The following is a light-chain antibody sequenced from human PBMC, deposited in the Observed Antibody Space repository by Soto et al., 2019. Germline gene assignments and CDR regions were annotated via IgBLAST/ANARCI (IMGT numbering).Light chain of an antibody. CDR1: QSVSSN. J-gene: IGKJ2*01. Sequence: EIVMTQSPATLSVSPGERATLSCRASQSVSSNLAWYRQKPGQAPRLLIYDASNRATGIPARFSGSGSGTDFTLTISSLEPEDFAVYYCQQRSNWLYTFGQGTKLEIK. CDR3: QQRSNWLYT. V-gene: IGKV3-11*01. CDR2: DAS.